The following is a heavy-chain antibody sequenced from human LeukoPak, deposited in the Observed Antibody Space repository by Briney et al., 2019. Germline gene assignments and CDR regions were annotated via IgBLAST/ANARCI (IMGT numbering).Heavy chain of an antibody. CDR1: GDSISSDSHY. V-gene: IGHV4-39*01. Sequence: SETLSLTCTVSGDSISSDSHYWGWIRQPPGKGLEWIGSIYYSGTTYYNPSLKSRVTMSVDTSKNQFSLTLSSVTAADTAVYYCARHSFYSDSSGYCYCFDCWGQGTLVTVSS. CDR3: ARHSFYSDSSGYCYCFDC. D-gene: IGHD3-22*01. CDR2: IYYSGTT. J-gene: IGHJ4*02.